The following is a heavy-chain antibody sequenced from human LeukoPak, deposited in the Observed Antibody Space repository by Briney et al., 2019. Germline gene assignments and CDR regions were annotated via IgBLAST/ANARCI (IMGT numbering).Heavy chain of an antibody. CDR2: INHSGST. CDR3: AGGLYCSSTSCYTGNWFDP. J-gene: IGHJ5*02. Sequence: TSETLSLTCAVYGGSFSGYYWSWIRQPPGKGLEWIGEINHSGSTNYNPSLKSRVTISVDTSKNQFSLKLSSVTAADTAVYYCAGGLYCSSTSCYTGNWFDPWGQGTLVTVSS. D-gene: IGHD2-2*02. CDR1: GGSFSGYY. V-gene: IGHV4-34*01.